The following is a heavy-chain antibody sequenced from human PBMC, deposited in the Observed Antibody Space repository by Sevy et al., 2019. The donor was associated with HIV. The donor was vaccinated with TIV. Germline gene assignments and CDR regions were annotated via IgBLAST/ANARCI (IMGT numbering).Heavy chain of an antibody. Sequence: SETLSLTCTVSGDSISGYYWSWIRQPPGKGLEGIGYFYYSGRTNYSPSLKSRATISVDTSKNQISLTLTSVTAADTAIYYCANGISARLDYWGQGTLVTVSS. J-gene: IGHJ4*02. CDR1: GDSISGYY. V-gene: IGHV4-59*01. D-gene: IGHD6-6*01. CDR3: ANGISARLDY. CDR2: FYYSGRT.